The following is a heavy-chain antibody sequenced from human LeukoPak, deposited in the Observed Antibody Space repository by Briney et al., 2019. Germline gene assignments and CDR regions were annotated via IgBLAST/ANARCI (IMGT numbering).Heavy chain of an antibody. Sequence: ASVKVSCXASGYTFTSYGISWVRQAPGQGLEWMGWISAYNGDTNYAQKLQGRVTMTTDTSTSTAYMELRSLRSDDTAVYYCARDSGDIVVVPAAQEADYFDYWGQGTLVTVSS. V-gene: IGHV1-18*01. D-gene: IGHD2-2*01. J-gene: IGHJ4*02. CDR1: GYTFTSYG. CDR3: ARDSGDIVVVPAAQEADYFDY. CDR2: ISAYNGDT.